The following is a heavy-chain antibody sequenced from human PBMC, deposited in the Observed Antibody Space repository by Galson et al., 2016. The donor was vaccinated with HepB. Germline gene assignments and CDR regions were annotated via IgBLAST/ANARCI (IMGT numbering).Heavy chain of an antibody. J-gene: IGHJ4*02. CDR3: ATGVGYCVSTNCYADY. V-gene: IGHV3-21*01. D-gene: IGHD2-2*01. CDR1: GFTFSSYT. CDR2: ISSRSYI. Sequence: SLRLSCAASGFTFSSYTMHWVRQAPGKGLEWVSSISSRSYIYYADSVKGRFTISRDNAKNSLYLQMNSLRAEDTAVYYCATGVGYCVSTNCYADYWGQGTLVTVSS.